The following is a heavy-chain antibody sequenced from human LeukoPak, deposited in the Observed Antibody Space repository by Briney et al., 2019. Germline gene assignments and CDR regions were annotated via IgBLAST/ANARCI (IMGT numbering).Heavy chain of an antibody. Sequence: SETLSLTCTVSGGSVSSTTYYWSWIRQPPGKGLEWLASINYSGSTYYNPSLKSRVTISVDTSENQFSLKLSSVTAADTAVYYCARYVVYGSGKYYFDYWGQGALVTVSS. CDR1: GGSVSSTTYY. CDR3: ARYVVYGSGKYYFDY. V-gene: IGHV4-39*01. D-gene: IGHD3-10*01. CDR2: INYSGST. J-gene: IGHJ4*02.